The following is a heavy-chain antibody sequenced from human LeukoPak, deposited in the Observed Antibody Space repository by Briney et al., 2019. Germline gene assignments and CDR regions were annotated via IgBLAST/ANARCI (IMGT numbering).Heavy chain of an antibody. J-gene: IGHJ6*02. CDR2: VYSGGTT. CDR3: VRDRWPGLGDF. CDR1: GFIVSENY. Sequence: PGGSLRLSCAASGFIVSENYMSWVRQAPGKGLEWVSVVYSGGTTYYADSVKGRFTISRDNSKNTLYHQMSSLRAEDTAVYYCVRDRWPGLGDFWGQGTTVIVSS. V-gene: IGHV3-66*01. D-gene: IGHD6-19*01.